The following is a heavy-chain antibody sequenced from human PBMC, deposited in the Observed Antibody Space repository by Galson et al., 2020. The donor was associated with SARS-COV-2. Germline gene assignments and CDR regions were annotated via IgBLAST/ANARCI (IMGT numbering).Heavy chain of an antibody. CDR3: VRHDGTAPYDY. CDR1: GFAVSSKY. D-gene: IGHD5-18*01. V-gene: IGHV3-53*05. J-gene: IGHJ4*02. Sequence: METGGSLRLSCAASGFAVSSKYMSWVRQAPGKGLEWVSVIYYDGNTNYADSVRGRFTISRDTSKNTVSLQMNSLRAEDTAVYYCVRHDGTAPYDYWGPGTLVTVSS. CDR2: IYYDGNT.